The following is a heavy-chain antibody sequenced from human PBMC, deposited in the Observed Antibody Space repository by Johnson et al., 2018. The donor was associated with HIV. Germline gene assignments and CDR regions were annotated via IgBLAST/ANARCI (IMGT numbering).Heavy chain of an antibody. V-gene: IGHV3-20*04. Sequence: VQLVESGGGVVRPGGSLRLSCAASGFNFDDYAMSWVRQVPGKGLEGVSGINWNGGSIGYADSVKGRFSISRDNSKNTLFLQLNSLRAEDTAVYYCGRAKGNSYYGSGHDAFDIWGRGTIVTVSS. CDR1: GFNFDDYA. CDR2: INWNGGSI. J-gene: IGHJ3*02. D-gene: IGHD3-10*01. CDR3: GRAKGNSYYGSGHDAFDI.